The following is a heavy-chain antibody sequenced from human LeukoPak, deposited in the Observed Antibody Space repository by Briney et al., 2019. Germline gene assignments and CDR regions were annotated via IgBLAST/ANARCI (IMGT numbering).Heavy chain of an antibody. CDR3: ARSRELERRPGNWFDP. D-gene: IGHD1-1*01. V-gene: IGHV1-2*02. J-gene: IGHJ5*02. CDR1: GYTFTGYY. Sequence: ASVKVSCKASGYTFTGYYMHWVRQAPGQGLEWMGWINPNSGGTNYAQKFQGRVTMTRDTSISTAYMELSRLRSDDTAVYYCARSRELERRPGNWFDPWGQGTLVTVSS. CDR2: INPNSGGT.